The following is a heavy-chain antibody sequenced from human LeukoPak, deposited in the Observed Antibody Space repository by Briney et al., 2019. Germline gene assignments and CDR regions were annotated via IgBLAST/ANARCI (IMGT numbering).Heavy chain of an antibody. CDR1: GGSISSGGYY. V-gene: IGHV4-31*03. J-gene: IGHJ3*02. CDR3: ARAVYSSSWYTWGGRDAFDI. D-gene: IGHD6-13*01. CDR2: IYYSGST. Sequence: SETLSLTCTVSGGSISSGGYYWSWIRQHPGKGLEWIGYIYYSGSTYYNPSLKSRVTISVDTSKNQFSLKLSSVTAADTAVYYCARAVYSSSWYTWGGRDAFDIWGQGTIVTVSS.